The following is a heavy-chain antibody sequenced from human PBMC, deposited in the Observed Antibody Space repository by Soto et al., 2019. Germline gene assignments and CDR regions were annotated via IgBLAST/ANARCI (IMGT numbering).Heavy chain of an antibody. CDR2: IYSGGST. J-gene: IGHJ6*02. CDR3: SRVFGFTAGAGNYYYYGMDV. CDR1: GFTVSSNY. V-gene: IGHV3-53*01. D-gene: IGHD1-26*01. Sequence: GGSLRLSCAASGFTVSSNYMSWVRQAPGKGLEWVSVIYSGGSTYYADSVKGRFTISRDNSKNTLYLQMNSLRAEDTAVYYCSRVFGFTAGAGNYYYYGMDVWGQGTTVTVSS.